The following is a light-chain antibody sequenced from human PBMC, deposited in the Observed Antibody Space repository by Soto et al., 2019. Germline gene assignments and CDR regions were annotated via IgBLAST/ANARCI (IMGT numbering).Light chain of an antibody. J-gene: IGLJ2*01. Sequence: QSVLTQPASVSGSPGQSITISCTGTSSDVGRYNLVSWYQQHPGKAPKRIIYEGTKRPSGVSNRFSGSKSGNTASLTLSGLQAEDEADYYCSSYTSSSTLVFGGGTKVTVL. CDR1: SSDVGRYNL. CDR2: EGT. V-gene: IGLV2-14*02. CDR3: SSYTSSSTLV.